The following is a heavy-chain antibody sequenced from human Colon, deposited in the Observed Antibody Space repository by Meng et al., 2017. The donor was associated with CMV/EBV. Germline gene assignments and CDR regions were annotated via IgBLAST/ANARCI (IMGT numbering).Heavy chain of an antibody. CDR1: GFTFSSYS. CDR2: ISSSSSYI. D-gene: IGHD3-10*01. V-gene: IGHV3-21*01. CDR3: ANSRGEYFQR. J-gene: IGHJ1*01. Sequence: GESLKISCAASGFTFSSYSMNWVRQAPGKGLEWVSSISSSSSYIYYADSVKGRFTISRDNAKKSLYLLMNSLRAEDTAVYYCANSRGEYFQRWGQGTLVTVSS.